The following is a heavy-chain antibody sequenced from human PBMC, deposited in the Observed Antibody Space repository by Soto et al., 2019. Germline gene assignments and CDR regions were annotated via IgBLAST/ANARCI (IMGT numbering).Heavy chain of an antibody. CDR2: ISSSSYI. Sequence: GGSLRLSCAASGFTFSSYSMNWVRQAPGKGLEWVSSISSSSYIYYADSVKGRFTISRDNAKNSLYLQMNSLRAEDTAVYYCARGRDCSGGSCYSGWFDPWGQGTLVTVSS. CDR1: GFTFSSYS. J-gene: IGHJ5*02. D-gene: IGHD2-15*01. CDR3: ARGRDCSGGSCYSGWFDP. V-gene: IGHV3-21*01.